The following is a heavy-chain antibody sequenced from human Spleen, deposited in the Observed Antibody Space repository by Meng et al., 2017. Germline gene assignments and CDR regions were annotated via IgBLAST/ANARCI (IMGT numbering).Heavy chain of an antibody. Sequence: GSLRLSCAVSGYSISSGYYWGWIRQPPGKGLEWIGSVYYSGTTHYNPSLQSRLTISIDTSKNQFSLKLTSVTAADTAVYYCARDRGLTTMVRGVITGVMGNWFDPWGQGTLVTVSS. J-gene: IGHJ5*02. V-gene: IGHV4-38-2*02. CDR3: ARDRGLTTMVRGVITGVMGNWFDP. CDR1: GYSISSGYY. D-gene: IGHD3-10*01. CDR2: VYYSGTT.